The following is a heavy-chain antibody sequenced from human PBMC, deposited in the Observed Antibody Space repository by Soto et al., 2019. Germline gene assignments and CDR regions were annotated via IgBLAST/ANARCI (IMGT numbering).Heavy chain of an antibody. CDR2: IFYSGST. CDR3: ARHGPAGYGNFDY. D-gene: IGHD1-1*01. Sequence: SETLSLTCTVSGHSISSSNYYWGWIRQPPGKGLEWIGSIFYSGSTYYNPSLKSRVTISVDTSKNQFSLQLSSVTAADTAVYYCARHGPAGYGNFDYWGQGTLVTVSS. J-gene: IGHJ4*02. V-gene: IGHV4-39*01. CDR1: GHSISSSNYY.